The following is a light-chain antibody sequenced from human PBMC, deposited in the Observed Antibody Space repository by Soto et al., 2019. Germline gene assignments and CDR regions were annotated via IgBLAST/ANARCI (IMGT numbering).Light chain of an antibody. CDR1: STNIGSSSL. V-gene: IGLV2-23*01. Sequence: QSALTQPASVSGSPGQSITISCTGSSTNIGSSSLVSWYQQHPGKAPKLMIYEGTKRPSGLSDRCSGSKSGNTASLTISGLQAEDEADYFCCSYAGSDNYVLFGGGTKVTVL. CDR3: CSYAGSDNYVL. CDR2: EGT. J-gene: IGLJ2*01.